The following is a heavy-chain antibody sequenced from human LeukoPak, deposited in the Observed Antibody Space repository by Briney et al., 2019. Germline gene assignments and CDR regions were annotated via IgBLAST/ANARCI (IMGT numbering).Heavy chain of an antibody. J-gene: IGHJ3*02. CDR3: ARGHYDILTGEAFDI. D-gene: IGHD3-9*01. CDR2: IYTSGST. CDR1: GGSISSYY. V-gene: IGHV4-4*09. Sequence: SETLSLTCTVSGGSISSYYWSWIRQPPGKGLEWIGYIYTSGSTNHNPSLKSRVTISVDTSKNQFSLKLSSVTAADTAVYYCARGHYDILTGEAFDIWGQGTMVTVSS.